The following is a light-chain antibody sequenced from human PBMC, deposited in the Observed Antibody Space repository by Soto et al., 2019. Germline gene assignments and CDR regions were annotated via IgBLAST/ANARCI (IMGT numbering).Light chain of an antibody. J-gene: IGKJ4*01. Sequence: IVTTQSPSTVSVSPGERATLSCRASQSVSSNLAWYQQKPGQAPRLLIYGASTRATGIPARFSGSGSGTEFTLTISSLQSEDFAVYYCQQYGSSPLTFGGGTKV. CDR1: QSVSSN. V-gene: IGKV3-15*01. CDR2: GAS. CDR3: QQYGSSPLT.